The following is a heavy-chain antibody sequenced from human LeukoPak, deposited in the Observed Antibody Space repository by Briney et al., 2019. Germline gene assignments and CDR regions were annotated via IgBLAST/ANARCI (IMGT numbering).Heavy chain of an antibody. Sequence: ASVTVSCKASEYTFTGYYLHWVRQAPGQGFEWMGWINPVSGGTNYVQKFQGRVTMTRDTSISTAYMELSRLRSDDTAVYYCARANFLSCSSTSCLFDYWGQGTLVTVSS. V-gene: IGHV1-2*02. J-gene: IGHJ4*02. CDR3: ARANFLSCSSTSCLFDY. D-gene: IGHD2-2*01. CDR2: INPVSGGT. CDR1: EYTFTGYY.